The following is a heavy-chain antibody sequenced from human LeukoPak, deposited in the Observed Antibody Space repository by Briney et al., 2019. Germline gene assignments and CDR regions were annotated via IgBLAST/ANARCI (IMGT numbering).Heavy chain of an antibody. Sequence: GGSLRLSCAASGFRFIDYWMSWVRQAPGKGLERVANIKQDGSEKNYVDSVKGRFTISRDNAKNSLYLQMNSLRAEDTAVYYCARRSSGIAATDKIDFWGQGTLVIVSS. CDR2: IKQDGSEK. CDR1: GFRFIDYW. D-gene: IGHD6-13*01. J-gene: IGHJ4*02. CDR3: ARRSSGIAATDKIDF. V-gene: IGHV3-7*01.